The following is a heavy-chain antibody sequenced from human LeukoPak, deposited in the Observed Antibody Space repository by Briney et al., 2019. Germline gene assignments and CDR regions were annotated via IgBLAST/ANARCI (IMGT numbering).Heavy chain of an antibody. Sequence: ASVKVSCKASGYTFTSYGISWVRQAPGQRLEWMGWISAYNGNTNYAQKLQGRVTMTTDTSTSTAYMELRSLRSDDTAVYYCARDEPIVGATWYYDYWGQGTLVTVSS. CDR2: ISAYNGNT. V-gene: IGHV1-18*01. CDR1: GYTFTSYG. J-gene: IGHJ4*02. D-gene: IGHD1-26*01. CDR3: ARDEPIVGATWYYDY.